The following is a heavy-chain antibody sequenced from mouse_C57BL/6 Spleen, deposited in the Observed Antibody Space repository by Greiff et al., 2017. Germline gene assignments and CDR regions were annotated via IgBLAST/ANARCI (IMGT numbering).Heavy chain of an antibody. Sequence: QVQLQQSGAELVRPGSSVKLSCKASGYTFTSYWMDWVKQRPGQGLEWIGNIYPSDSETHYNQKFKDKATLTVDKSSSTAYMQLSSLTSEDSAVYYCARDYYGKGYWGQGTTLTVSS. D-gene: IGHD2-1*01. J-gene: IGHJ2*01. CDR3: ARDYYGKGY. CDR2: IYPSDSET. V-gene: IGHV1-61*01. CDR1: GYTFTSYW.